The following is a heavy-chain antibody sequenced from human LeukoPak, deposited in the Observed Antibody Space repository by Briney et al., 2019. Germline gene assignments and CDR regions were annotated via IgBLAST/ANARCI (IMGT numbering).Heavy chain of an antibody. Sequence: GGSLRLSRAASGFTFSSYAMHWVRQAPGKGLGWVAVISYDGSNKYYADSVKGRFTISRDNSKNTLYLQMNSLRAEVTAVYYCARVSPDSSSWYIGDYWGQGTLVTVSS. CDR2: ISYDGSNK. D-gene: IGHD6-13*01. CDR1: GFTFSSYA. J-gene: IGHJ4*02. CDR3: ARVSPDSSSWYIGDY. V-gene: IGHV3-30-3*01.